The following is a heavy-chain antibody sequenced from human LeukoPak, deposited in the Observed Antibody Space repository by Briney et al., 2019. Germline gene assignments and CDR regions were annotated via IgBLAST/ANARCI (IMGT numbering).Heavy chain of an antibody. J-gene: IGHJ4*02. CDR1: GFTFDDYG. CDR3: ARDLPGIAVAGRVFDY. Sequence: PGGSLRLSCAASGFTFDDYGMIWVRQAPGKGLEWVSGINWNGGSTGYADSVKGRFTISRDNAKNSLYLQMNSLRAEDTALYYCARDLPGIAVAGRVFDYWGQGTLVTVSS. CDR2: INWNGGST. D-gene: IGHD6-19*01. V-gene: IGHV3-20*04.